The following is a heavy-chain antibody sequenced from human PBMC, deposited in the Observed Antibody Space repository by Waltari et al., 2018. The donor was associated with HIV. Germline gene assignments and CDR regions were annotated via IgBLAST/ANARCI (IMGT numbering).Heavy chain of an antibody. V-gene: IGHV4-39*01. CDR2: MSYSGIT. Sequence: QLQLQESGPGLVKSSETLSLTCTVSGGSIPSGSYYWGWLRQPPGKGLEWIGSMSYSGITYNNPSLRSRLTISVDTSKNQFSLKLTSVTAADTAMYYCARSFSGYSNYFDPWGQGTLVTVSS. CDR1: GGSIPSGSYY. D-gene: IGHD4-4*01. J-gene: IGHJ5*02. CDR3: ARSFSGYSNYFDP.